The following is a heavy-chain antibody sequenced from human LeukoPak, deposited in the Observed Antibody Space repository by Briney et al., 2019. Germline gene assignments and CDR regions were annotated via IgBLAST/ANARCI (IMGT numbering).Heavy chain of an antibody. CDR2: ISAYNGNT. Sequence: ASVKVSCKASGYTFTSYGISWVRQAPGQGLEWMGWISAYNGNTNYAQKLQGRVTMTTDTSTSTAYKELRSLRSDDTAVYYCARASGSGWLINYFDYWGQGTLVTVSS. D-gene: IGHD3-9*01. V-gene: IGHV1-18*01. CDR3: ARASGSGWLINYFDY. CDR1: GYTFTSYG. J-gene: IGHJ4*02.